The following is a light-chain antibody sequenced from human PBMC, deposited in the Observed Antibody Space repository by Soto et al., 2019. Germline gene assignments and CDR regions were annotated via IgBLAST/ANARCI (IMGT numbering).Light chain of an antibody. CDR1: QSISIY. CDR3: QQTYTTPEIT. J-gene: IGKJ5*01. Sequence: DIQMTQSPSSLSASVGCRLTISCRASQSISIYLNWYQLKPGKAPNLLXYGASYLKSGVPTRFSGSGSGTDFTLTISSLQPEDFAIYYCQQTYTTPEITFGQGTRLEIK. V-gene: IGKV1-39*01. CDR2: GAS.